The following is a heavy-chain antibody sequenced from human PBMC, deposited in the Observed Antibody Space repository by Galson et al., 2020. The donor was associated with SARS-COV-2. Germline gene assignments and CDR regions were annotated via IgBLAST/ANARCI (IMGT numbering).Heavy chain of an antibody. CDR1: GGSISSGDHY. CDR2: IYYSGST. J-gene: IGHJ6*02. Sequence: LTCTVSGGSISSGDHYWSWIRQPPGKGLEYIGYIYYSGSTYYNPSLESRVTISVDTSKNQFSLKLSSVTAADTAVYLCARVGALGSSKARYYGMDVWGQGTTVTVSS. CDR3: ARVGALGSSKARYYGMDV. V-gene: IGHV4-30-4*01. D-gene: IGHD2-2*01.